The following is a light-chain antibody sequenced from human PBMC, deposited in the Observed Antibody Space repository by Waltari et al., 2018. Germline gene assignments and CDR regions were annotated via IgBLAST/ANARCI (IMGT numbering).Light chain of an antibody. CDR3: HSYDTSLSGSV. Sequence: QSVLTQPPSVSGAPGQRVTISCTGSSSNIGANYDVQWYQQLPGTAPKLLIYGSTRRPSGVPDRSSGSKSGTSASLAITGLQAEDEADYYCHSYDTSLSGSVFGGGTTLTVL. CDR2: GST. V-gene: IGLV1-40*01. CDR1: SSNIGANYD. J-gene: IGLJ3*02.